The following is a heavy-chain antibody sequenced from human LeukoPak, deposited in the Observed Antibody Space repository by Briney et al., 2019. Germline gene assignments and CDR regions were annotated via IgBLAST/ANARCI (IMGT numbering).Heavy chain of an antibody. J-gene: IGHJ3*02. CDR3: ARTQQLVQDAFDI. CDR1: GFTFSSYW. D-gene: IGHD6-13*01. CDR2: INTDGSST. Sequence: PGGSLRLSCAASGFTFSSYWMHWVRQAPGKGLVWVSRINTDGSSTSYADSVKGRFTISRDNAKNTLYLQMNSLRAEDTAVYYCARTQQLVQDAFDIWGQGTMVTVSS. V-gene: IGHV3-74*01.